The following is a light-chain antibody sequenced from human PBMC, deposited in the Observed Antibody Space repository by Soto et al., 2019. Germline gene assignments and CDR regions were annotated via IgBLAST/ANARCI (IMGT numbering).Light chain of an antibody. CDR2: ASS. V-gene: IGKV1-12*01. CDR3: QQAHSFPWT. Sequence: DIQMTQSPSYVSASVGDRVTITFRSSQDISGYLAWYQLKPGQAPKLLIYASSSLQGGVPSRFSGSGSETDFTLTISNLQPEDSAAYSCQQAHSFPWTFGQGTKVEIK. CDR1: QDISGY. J-gene: IGKJ1*01.